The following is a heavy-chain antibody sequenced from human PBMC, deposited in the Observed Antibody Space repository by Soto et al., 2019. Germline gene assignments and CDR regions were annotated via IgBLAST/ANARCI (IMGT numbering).Heavy chain of an antibody. J-gene: IGHJ5*02. CDR3: ARQCETSPHWFDP. CDR1: GGSISSSSYY. Sequence: SETLSLTCTVSGGSISSSSYYWGWIRQPPGKGLEWIGSIYYSGSTYYNPSLKSRVTISVDTSKNQFSLKLSSVTAADTAVYYCARQCETSPHWFDPWGQGTLVTVSS. V-gene: IGHV4-39*01. CDR2: IYYSGST.